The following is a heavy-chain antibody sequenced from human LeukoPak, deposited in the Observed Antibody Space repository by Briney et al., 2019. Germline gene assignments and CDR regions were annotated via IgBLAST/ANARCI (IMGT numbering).Heavy chain of an antibody. CDR1: GFTFSSYG. CDR2: ISGSGGST. J-gene: IGHJ4*02. V-gene: IGHV3-23*01. CDR3: ARDYGDYGGNPLDY. D-gene: IGHD4-23*01. Sequence: PGGSLRLSCAASGFTFSSYGMSWVHQAPGKGLEWVSAISGSGGSTYYADSVKGRFTISRDNAKNSLYLQMNSLRAEDTAVYYCARDYGDYGGNPLDYWGQGTLVTVSS.